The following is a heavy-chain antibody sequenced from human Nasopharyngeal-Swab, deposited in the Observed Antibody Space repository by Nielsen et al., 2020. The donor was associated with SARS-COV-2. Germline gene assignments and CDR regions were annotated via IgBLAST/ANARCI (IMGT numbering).Heavy chain of an antibody. J-gene: IGHJ6*02. D-gene: IGHD2-21*02. Sequence: GESLKISCAASGFTFSSYGMHWVRQAPGKGLEWVAVISYDGSNKYYADSVKGRFTISRDNSKNTLYLQMNSLRGEDTAVYYCAKDGPGDHQVHYYYYGMDVWGQGTTVTVSS. CDR3: AKDGPGDHQVHYYYYGMDV. CDR1: GFTFSSYG. CDR2: ISYDGSNK. V-gene: IGHV3-30*18.